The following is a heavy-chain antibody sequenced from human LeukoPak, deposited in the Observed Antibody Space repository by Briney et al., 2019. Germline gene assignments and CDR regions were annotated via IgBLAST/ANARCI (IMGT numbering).Heavy chain of an antibody. CDR2: INAGNGNT. CDR3: ARDSGYCSDGSCYPGGWFDP. J-gene: IGHJ5*02. CDR1: GYTFTSYA. D-gene: IGHD2-15*01. Sequence: ASVKVSCKASGYTFTSYAMHWVRQAPGQRLEWMGWINAGNGNTKYSQKFQGRVTITRDTSASTAYMELSSLRSEDTAVYYCARDSGYCSDGSCYPGGWFDPWGQGTLVTVSS. V-gene: IGHV1-3*01.